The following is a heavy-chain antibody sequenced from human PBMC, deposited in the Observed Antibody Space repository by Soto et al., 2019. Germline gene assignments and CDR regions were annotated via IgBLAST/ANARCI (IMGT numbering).Heavy chain of an antibody. J-gene: IGHJ4*02. CDR3: ATRDTGRVY. D-gene: IGHD5-18*01. Sequence: QVQLQESGPGLVKPSGTLSLTCAVSDVSIGSHAWWTWVRQPPGKGLEWIGESHQSGNTNYNSSLESRVTISLDKSKNHFSLQLSSVTVADTAVYYCATRDTGRVYWGQGTLVTVSS. V-gene: IGHV4-4*02. CDR2: SHQSGNT. CDR1: DVSIGSHAW.